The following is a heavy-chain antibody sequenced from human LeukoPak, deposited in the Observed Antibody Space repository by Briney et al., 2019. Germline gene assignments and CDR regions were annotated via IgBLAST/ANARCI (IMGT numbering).Heavy chain of an antibody. CDR3: ASEILGYDAFDI. J-gene: IGHJ3*02. CDR1: GFTFTGYG. CDR2: IWYDGSNK. D-gene: IGHD7-27*01. V-gene: IGHV3-33*01. Sequence: PGRSLRLSCTASGFTFTGYGMHWVRQAPGKGLEWVAVIWYDGSNKYYADSVKGRFTISRDNSKNTLFLQMNSLRDEDTAVYYCASEILGYDAFDIWGRGTMVTVSS.